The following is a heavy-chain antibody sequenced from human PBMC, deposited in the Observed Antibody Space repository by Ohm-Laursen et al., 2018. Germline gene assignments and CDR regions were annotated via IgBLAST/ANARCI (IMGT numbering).Heavy chain of an antibody. Sequence: SETLSLTCPVSGGSISSYYWSWIRQPAGEGLEWIGRIYSSGSTNYNPSLKSRVTISVDTSKNQFSLKLSSVTAADTAVYYCARQESSGWYPDYWGQGTLVTVSS. CDR3: ARQESSGWYPDY. V-gene: IGHV4-4*07. CDR2: IYSSGST. D-gene: IGHD6-19*01. CDR1: GGSISSYY. J-gene: IGHJ4*02.